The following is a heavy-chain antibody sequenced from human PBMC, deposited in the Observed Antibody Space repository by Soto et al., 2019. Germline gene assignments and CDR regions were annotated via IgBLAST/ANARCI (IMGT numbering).Heavy chain of an antibody. D-gene: IGHD2-8*01. CDR1: GYTFTRYG. Sequence: QGQLVQSGAEVKKPGASVKVSCKASGYTFTRYGISWVRQAPGQGLEWMGWISGYNGDTNYAQKFQGRVTMTVDTSTTTAFMELTSLTSDDRAVYYCAKNGQPPYYCYGMDVWGQGTTVTVSS. J-gene: IGHJ6*02. V-gene: IGHV1-18*01. CDR2: ISGYNGDT. CDR3: AKNGQPPYYCYGMDV.